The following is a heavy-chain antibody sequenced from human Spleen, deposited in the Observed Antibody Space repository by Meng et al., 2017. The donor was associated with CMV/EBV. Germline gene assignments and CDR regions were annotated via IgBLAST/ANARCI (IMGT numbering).Heavy chain of an antibody. CDR1: GFTFSNAW. CDR3: ASGKYYYDSSQYFDY. D-gene: IGHD3-22*01. CDR2: ISHDGTDK. Sequence: SGFTFSNAWMSWVRQAPGKGLEWVALISHDGTDKYYSDSVKGRFTIFRDNSKNTLYLQTNSLRAEDTAVYYCASGKYYYDSSQYFDYWGLGSLVTVSS. J-gene: IGHJ4*02. V-gene: IGHV3-30*19.